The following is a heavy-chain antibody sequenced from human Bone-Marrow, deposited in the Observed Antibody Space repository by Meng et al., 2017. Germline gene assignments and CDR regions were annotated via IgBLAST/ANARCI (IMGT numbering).Heavy chain of an antibody. J-gene: IGHJ5*02. D-gene: IGHD6-13*01. Sequence: QVQLQESGPGLVKPSGTLSLTGSVAGGSISSSNWWRWVRQPPGKGLEWIGEIYHSGSTNYNPSLKSRVTISVDKSKNQFSLKLSSVTAADTAVYYCARVSLQATIAAAGVVWFDPWGQGTLVTVSS. V-gene: IGHV4-4*02. CDR2: IYHSGST. CDR1: GGSISSSNW. CDR3: ARVSLQATIAAAGVVWFDP.